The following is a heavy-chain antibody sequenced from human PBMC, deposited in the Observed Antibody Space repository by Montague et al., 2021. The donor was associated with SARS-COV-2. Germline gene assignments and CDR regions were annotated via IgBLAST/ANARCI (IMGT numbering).Heavy chain of an antibody. CDR1: GGSISSYY. J-gene: IGHJ5*02. CDR3: ARRSLGYCSGGSCYSAFDP. Sequence: SETLSLTCTVSGGSISSYYWCWIRQPPGKGLEWIGYIYYSGSTNXNPSLKSRVTISVDTSKNQFSLKLSSVTAADTAVYYCARRSLGYCSGGSCYSAFDPWGQGTLVTVSS. V-gene: IGHV4-59*01. CDR2: IYYSGST. D-gene: IGHD2-15*01.